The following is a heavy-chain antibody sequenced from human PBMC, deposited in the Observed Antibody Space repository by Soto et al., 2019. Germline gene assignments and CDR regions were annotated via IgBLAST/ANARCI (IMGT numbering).Heavy chain of an antibody. J-gene: IGHJ5*02. CDR2: INPNSGGT. D-gene: IGHD4-17*01. CDR3: ARVRDYGENNWFDP. V-gene: IGHV1-2*04. Sequence: ASVKVSCKASGYTFTGYYMHWVRQAPGQGLEWMGWINPNSGGTNYAQKFQGWVTMTRDTSISTAYMELSRLRSDDTAVYYCARVRDYGENNWFDPWGQGTLVTVSS. CDR1: GYTFTGYY.